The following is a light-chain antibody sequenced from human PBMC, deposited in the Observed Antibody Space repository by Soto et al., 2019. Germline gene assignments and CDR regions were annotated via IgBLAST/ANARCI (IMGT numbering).Light chain of an antibody. Sequence: QSVLAQPASVSGSPGQSITISCTGTTNDVGGYNYVSWYQQHPGKAPKLMIYEVTSRPSGVSNRFSGSKSGNTASLTISGLQAEDEADYFCSSFTSTNTVYVFGSGTKVTVL. J-gene: IGLJ1*01. CDR2: EVT. V-gene: IGLV2-14*01. CDR3: SSFTSTNTVYV. CDR1: TNDVGGYNY.